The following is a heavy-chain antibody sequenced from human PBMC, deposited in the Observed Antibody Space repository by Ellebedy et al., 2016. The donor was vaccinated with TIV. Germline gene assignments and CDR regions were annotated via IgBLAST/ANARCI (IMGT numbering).Heavy chain of an antibody. CDR2: IYHSGST. J-gene: IGHJ5*02. V-gene: IGHV4-30-2*01. D-gene: IGHD3-10*01. CDR1: GGSISSGGYS. Sequence: SETLSLTXAVSGGSISSGGYSWSWIRQPPGKGLEWIGYIYHSGSTYYNPSLKSRVTISVDRSKNQFSLKLSSVTAADTAVYYCARALYYGSGSYRFDPWGQGTLVTVSS. CDR3: ARALYYGSGSYRFDP.